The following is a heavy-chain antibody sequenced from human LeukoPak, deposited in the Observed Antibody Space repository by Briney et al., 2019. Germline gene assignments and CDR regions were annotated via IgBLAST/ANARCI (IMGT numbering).Heavy chain of an antibody. V-gene: IGHV3-7*01. CDR2: IKQDGSEK. D-gene: IGHD2-2*02. Sequence: GGSLRLSCAASGFTFSSYWMSWVRQAPGKGLEWVANIKQDGSEKYYVDSVKGRFTISRDNAKNSLYLQMNSLRAEDTAVYYCARDLVVPAAIRGYYCYGMDVWGQGTTVTVSS. J-gene: IGHJ6*02. CDR3: ARDLVVPAAIRGYYCYGMDV. CDR1: GFTFSSYW.